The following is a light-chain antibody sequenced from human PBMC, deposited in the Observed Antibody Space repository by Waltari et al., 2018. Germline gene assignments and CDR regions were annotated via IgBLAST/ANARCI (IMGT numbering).Light chain of an antibody. CDR1: QSVLNW. J-gene: IGKJ2*01. Sequence: IQITHSASSLSASVADRVTITRRDSQSVLNWLAWYQQKPGKAPIHLIYKASILRSGVPSRFSGSGSGTQFTHTISSLQHGDFATYYCQQYNTYSSFGQGTKLEIK. CDR3: QQYNTYSS. V-gene: IGKV1-5*03. CDR2: KAS.